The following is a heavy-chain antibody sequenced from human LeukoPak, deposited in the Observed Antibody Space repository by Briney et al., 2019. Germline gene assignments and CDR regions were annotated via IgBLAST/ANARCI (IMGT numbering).Heavy chain of an antibody. CDR2: INHSGST. Sequence: RASETLSLTCAVYGGSFGGYYWSWIRQPPGKGLEWIGEINHSGSTNYNPSLKSRVTISVDTSKNQFSLKLSSVTAADTAVYYCARGLRLLPPRFDIWGQGTMVTVSS. J-gene: IGHJ3*02. CDR3: ARGLRLLPPRFDI. D-gene: IGHD2-15*01. CDR1: GGSFGGYY. V-gene: IGHV4-34*01.